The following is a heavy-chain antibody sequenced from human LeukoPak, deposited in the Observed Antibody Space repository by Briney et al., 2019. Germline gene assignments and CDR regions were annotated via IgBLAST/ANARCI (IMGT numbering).Heavy chain of an antibody. J-gene: IGHJ4*02. V-gene: IGHV3-48*03. D-gene: IGHD1-1*01. CDR2: ISSSGSTI. Sequence: PGGSLRLSCAASGFTFSSYEMNWVRQAPGKGLEWVSYISSSGSTIYHADSVKGRFTISRDNAKNSLYLQMNSLRAEDTAVYYCAVQHVAFDYWGQGTLVTVSS. CDR1: GFTFSSYE. CDR3: AVQHVAFDY.